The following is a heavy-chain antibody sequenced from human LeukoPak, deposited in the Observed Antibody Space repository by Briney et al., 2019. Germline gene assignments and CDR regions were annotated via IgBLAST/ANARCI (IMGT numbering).Heavy chain of an antibody. V-gene: IGHV3-21*01. D-gene: IGHD3-10*01. Sequence: GGSLRLSCAGSGFTFSDYSMNWVRQTPGKRLEWVSSINNSSSYIYYADSVKGRFTISRDNAKNSLYLQMNSLRVEDTAVYYCTIPRSGRDYWGQGTLVTVSS. J-gene: IGHJ4*02. CDR1: GFTFSDYS. CDR3: TIPRSGRDY. CDR2: INNSSSYI.